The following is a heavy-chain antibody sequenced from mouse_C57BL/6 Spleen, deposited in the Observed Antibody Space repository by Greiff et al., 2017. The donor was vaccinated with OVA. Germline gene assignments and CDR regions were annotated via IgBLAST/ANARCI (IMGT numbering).Heavy chain of an antibody. Sequence: QVQLQQPGAELVKPGASVKLSCKASGYTFTSYWMPWVKQRPGQGLKWIGEIDPSDSYTNYNQKFKGKATLTVDTSSSTAYMQLSSLTSEDSAVYYCARSLHRYGSSHWYFDVWGTGTTVTVSS. D-gene: IGHD1-1*01. J-gene: IGHJ1*03. V-gene: IGHV1-50*01. CDR2: IDPSDSYT. CDR1: GYTFTSYW. CDR3: ARSLHRYGSSHWYFDV.